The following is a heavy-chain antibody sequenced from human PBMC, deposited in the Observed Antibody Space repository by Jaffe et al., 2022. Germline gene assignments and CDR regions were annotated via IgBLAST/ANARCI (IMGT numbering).Heavy chain of an antibody. CDR2: IRYDGSNK. D-gene: IGHD6-19*01. J-gene: IGHJ4*02. CDR3: AKDRGAVAGRPLYFDY. V-gene: IGHV3-30*02. CDR1: GFTFSSYG. Sequence: QVQLVESGGGVVQPGGSLRLSCAASGFTFSSYGMHWVRQAPGKGLEWVAFIRYDGSNKYYADSVKGRFTISRDNSKNTLYLQMNSLRAEDTAVYYCAKDRGAVAGRPLYFDYWGQGTLVTVSS.